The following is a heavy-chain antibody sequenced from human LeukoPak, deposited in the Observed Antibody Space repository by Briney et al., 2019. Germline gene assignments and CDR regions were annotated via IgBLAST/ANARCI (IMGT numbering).Heavy chain of an antibody. CDR2: IYYSGST. J-gene: IGHJ3*01. CDR3: ARTYGDYDDAFDV. Sequence: SETLSLTCTVSGVSISRSTYYWGWIRQPPGKGLELIGSIYYSGSTYNNPSLKSRLTIFVDTSKNQFSLKLRSVTATDTAVYYCARTYGDYDDAFDVWGQGTMVTVSS. V-gene: IGHV4-39*01. D-gene: IGHD4-17*01. CDR1: GVSISRSTYY.